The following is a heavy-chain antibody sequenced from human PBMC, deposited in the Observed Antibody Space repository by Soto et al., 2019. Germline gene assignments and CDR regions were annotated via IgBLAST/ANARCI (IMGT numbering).Heavy chain of an antibody. CDR2: IIPIFGTA. J-gene: IGHJ6*02. Sequence: ASVKVSCKASGGTFSSYAISWVRQAPGQGLEWMGGIIPIFGTANYAQKFQGRVTITADESTSTAYMELSSLRSEDTAVYYCARDRRRSGGYYGMDVWGQGTTVTVSS. D-gene: IGHD3-10*01. CDR1: GGTFSSYA. V-gene: IGHV1-69*13. CDR3: ARDRRRSGGYYGMDV.